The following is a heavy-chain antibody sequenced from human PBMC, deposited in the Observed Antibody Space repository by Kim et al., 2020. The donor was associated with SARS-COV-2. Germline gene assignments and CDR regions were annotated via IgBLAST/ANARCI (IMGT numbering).Heavy chain of an antibody. CDR1: GFTFSSYD. CDR3: AREGYSSSWNFLH. CDR2: ISSSGSTI. V-gene: IGHV3-48*03. D-gene: IGHD6-13*01. Sequence: GGSLRLSCAASGFTFSSYDMNWVRQAPGKGLEWVSYISSSGSTIYYADSVKGRFTISRDNAKNALYLQMNSMRAEDTAVYYCAREGYSSSWNFLHGGQGTLVTASS. J-gene: IGHJ1*01.